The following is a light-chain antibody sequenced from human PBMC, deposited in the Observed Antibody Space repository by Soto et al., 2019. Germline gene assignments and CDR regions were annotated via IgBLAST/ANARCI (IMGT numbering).Light chain of an antibody. CDR1: ELSKQY. CDR2: KDR. Sequence: SYGLTQTPSMSVSPGQTARITCPGHELSKQYVYWYQQKPGHAPVLVIYKDRERASGIPERFSASSSGTTVTLTISGVRAEDEADYHCQSSDDTGSYYLFGTGSKVTV. CDR3: QSSDDTGSYYL. J-gene: IGLJ1*01. V-gene: IGLV3-25*02.